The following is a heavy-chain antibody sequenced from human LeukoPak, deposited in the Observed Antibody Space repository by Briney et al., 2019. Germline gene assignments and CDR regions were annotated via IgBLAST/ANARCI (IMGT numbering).Heavy chain of an antibody. Sequence: GSLRLSCAASGFIFSSYAMLWVRQAPGKGLDWVAFIRHDGNKKLYADSVKGRFTISRDNSKNTLYLYVNSLRPDDSAVYYCVKDNPLDYWGQGTLVIASS. CDR2: IRHDGNKK. CDR3: VKDNPLDY. V-gene: IGHV3-30*02. CDR1: GFIFSSYA. J-gene: IGHJ4*02.